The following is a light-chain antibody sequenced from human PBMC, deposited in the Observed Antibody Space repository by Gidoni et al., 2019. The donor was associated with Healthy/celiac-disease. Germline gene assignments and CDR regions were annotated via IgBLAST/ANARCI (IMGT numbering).Light chain of an antibody. CDR2: GTC. J-gene: IGKJ2*01. CDR3: QQYNNWPYT. CDR1: QSVSSN. V-gene: IGKV3-15*01. Sequence: EIAMPQSPATLSVSQGERDTLSCRASQSVSSNLAWYQQKPAQPPRLLSHGTCTRATGIPARFSGSGSETEFTLTSSSLQSEDFAVCYCQQYNNWPYTFGQGTKLEIK.